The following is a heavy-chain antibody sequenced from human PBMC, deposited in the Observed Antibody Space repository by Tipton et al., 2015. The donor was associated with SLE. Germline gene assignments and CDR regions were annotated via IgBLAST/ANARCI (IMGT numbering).Heavy chain of an antibody. CDR3: SRDGLSG. D-gene: IGHD1-1*01. CDR1: GFNFWDSA. Sequence: SLRLSCVTSGFNFWDSAMHWVRQATGKGLEWVAFIRSDSSKEEYADSVKGRFTISRDDWKNTLFLQMNSLRTEDTAVYYCSRDGLSGWGQGTVVTVSP. J-gene: IGHJ4*02. V-gene: IGHV3-30*02. CDR2: IRSDSSKE.